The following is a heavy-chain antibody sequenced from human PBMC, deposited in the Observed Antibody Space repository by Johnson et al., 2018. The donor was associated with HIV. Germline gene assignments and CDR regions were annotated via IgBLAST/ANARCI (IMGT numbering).Heavy chain of an antibody. CDR2: ISTNGFLT. CDR3: ARDAKSSTWSPDGTDAFDV. CDR1: GFTFSNYA. V-gene: IGHV3-64*01. D-gene: IGHD1-1*01. J-gene: IGHJ3*01. Sequence: VQLVESGGGLVQPGGSVRLSCAASGFTFSNYAMHWVRQAPGKGLEYVSAISTNGFLTYYANSVKGRFTISRDNSKNTLFLQLGSLRPEDMAVYYCARDAKSSTWSPDGTDAFDVWGQGTMVTVPS.